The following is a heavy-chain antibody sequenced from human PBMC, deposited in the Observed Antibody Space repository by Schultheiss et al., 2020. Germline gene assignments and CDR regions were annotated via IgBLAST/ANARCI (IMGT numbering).Heavy chain of an antibody. V-gene: IGHV3-23*01. D-gene: IGHD6-13*01. CDR2: ISGSGGST. Sequence: GESLKISCAVYGGSFSGYYWSWIRQPPGKGLEWVSSISGSGGSTYHADSVKGRFTISRDNSKNTLYLQMNSLRAEDTALYYCAKDRAYSSSWYDGDYWGQGTLVTVSS. CDR1: GGSFSGYY. J-gene: IGHJ4*02. CDR3: AKDRAYSSSWYDGDY.